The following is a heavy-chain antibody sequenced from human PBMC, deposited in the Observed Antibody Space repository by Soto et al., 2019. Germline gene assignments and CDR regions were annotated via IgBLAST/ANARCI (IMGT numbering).Heavy chain of an antibody. CDR1: GFRFDDFA. D-gene: IGHD1-26*01. J-gene: IGHJ6*02. Sequence: EVQLVESGGGLVQSGRSRRLSCVASGFRFDDFAMHWVRQAPGKGLEWVSSIDWNSGRTAYADSVKGRFTVFRDNARNSLDLQMNSLRVEDTALYYCVKGRGSYFVYFGLDVWGPGTTVTVSS. V-gene: IGHV3-9*01. CDR3: VKGRGSYFVYFGLDV. CDR2: IDWNSGRT.